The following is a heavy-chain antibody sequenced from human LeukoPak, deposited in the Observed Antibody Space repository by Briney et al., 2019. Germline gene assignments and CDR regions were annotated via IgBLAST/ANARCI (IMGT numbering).Heavy chain of an antibody. J-gene: IGHJ5*02. CDR2: IYYSGST. V-gene: IGHV4-31*03. CDR3: ARAELGECYWFDP. CDR1: GGSISSGGYY. D-gene: IGHD3-10*01. Sequence: PSETLSLTCTVSGGSISSGGYYWSWIRQHPGKGLEWIGYIYYSGSTYYNPSLKSRVTISVDTSKNQFSLKLSSVTAADTAVYYCARAELGECYWFDPWGQGTLVTVS.